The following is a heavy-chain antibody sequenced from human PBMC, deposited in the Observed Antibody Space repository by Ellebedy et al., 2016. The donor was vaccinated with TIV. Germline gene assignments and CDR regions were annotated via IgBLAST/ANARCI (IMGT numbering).Heavy chain of an antibody. Sequence: SETLSLXXAVSGGSVSSANYYWSWIRQPPGKGLEWIGYIYYSGSTNYNPSLQSRVTISVDRSKNQFSLKLSSLTAADTAVYYCARGFDYGDYPLPSFDYWGQGTLVTVSS. CDR2: IYYSGST. J-gene: IGHJ4*02. V-gene: IGHV4-61*01. D-gene: IGHD4-17*01. CDR1: GGSVSSANYY. CDR3: ARGFDYGDYPLPSFDY.